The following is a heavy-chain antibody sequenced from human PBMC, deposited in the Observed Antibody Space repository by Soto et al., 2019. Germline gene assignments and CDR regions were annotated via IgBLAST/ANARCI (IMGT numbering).Heavy chain of an antibody. J-gene: IGHJ4*02. CDR2: SRNNAHRYSAT. CDR1: GFTFSDYY. CDR3: DRHRPQEGFDQ. Sequence: EVQLVESGGGLVQPGGSLRLSCAASGFTFSDYYIDWVRQAPGKGLEWVGRSRNNAHRYSATEHAPSVKGRSTISRDESKTSVDLESNRLKTEAQGVYYCDRHRPQEGFDQCGQGALVTVSS. V-gene: IGHV3-72*01.